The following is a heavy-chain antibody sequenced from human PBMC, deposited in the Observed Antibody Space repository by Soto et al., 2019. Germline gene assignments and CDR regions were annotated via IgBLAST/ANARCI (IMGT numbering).Heavy chain of an antibody. CDR2: INPNSGGT. D-gene: IGHD3-10*01. Sequence: ASVKVSCKASGYTFTGYYMHWVRQAPGQGLEWMGWINPNSGGTNYAQKFQGWVTMTRDTSISTAYMELSRLRSDDTAVYYCARGTYYYGSGSYYYNWLDPWGQGTLVTVSS. CDR3: ARGTYYYGSGSYYYNWLDP. CDR1: GYTFTGYY. V-gene: IGHV1-2*04. J-gene: IGHJ5*02.